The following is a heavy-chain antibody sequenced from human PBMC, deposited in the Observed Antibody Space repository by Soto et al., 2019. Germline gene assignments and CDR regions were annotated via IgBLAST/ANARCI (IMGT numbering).Heavy chain of an antibody. J-gene: IGHJ4*02. CDR2: ISGSGGST. CDR1: VFTFSSYA. Sequence: GSLRVSGAASVFTFSSYAMSWVRQAPGKGLEWVSAISGSGGSTYYADSVKGRFTISRDNSKNTLYLQMNSLRAEDTAVYYCAKDQTAMVYWGQGTLVTVSS. V-gene: IGHV3-23*01. CDR3: AKDQTAMVY. D-gene: IGHD5-18*01.